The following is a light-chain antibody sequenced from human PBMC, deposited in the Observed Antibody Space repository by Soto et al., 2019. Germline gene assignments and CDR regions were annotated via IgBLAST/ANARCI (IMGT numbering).Light chain of an antibody. CDR1: SSNIGAGYD. CDR2: GNS. CDR3: QSYDSSLSGPDV. J-gene: IGLJ1*01. Sequence: QSVLTQPPSVSGAPGQRVTISCTGSSSNIGAGYDVHWYQQLPGTAPKLLISGNSNRPSGVPDRFSGSKSGTSASLAITGLQAEDEADYYCQSYDSSLSGPDVFGTGTKVTVL. V-gene: IGLV1-40*01.